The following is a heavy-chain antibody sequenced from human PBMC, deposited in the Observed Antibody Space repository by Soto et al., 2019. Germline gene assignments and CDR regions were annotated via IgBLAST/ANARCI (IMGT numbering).Heavy chain of an antibody. CDR3: ARGPVLLWFGDPNRAGFDP. CDR2: INHSGST. Sequence: QVQLQQWGAGLLKPSETLSLTCAVYGGSFSGYYWSWIRQPPGKGLEWIGEINHSGSTNYNPSLKSRVTISVDTSKNQFSLKLSSVTAADTAVYYCARGPVLLWFGDPNRAGFDPWGQGTLVTVSS. J-gene: IGHJ5*02. V-gene: IGHV4-34*01. CDR1: GGSFSGYY. D-gene: IGHD3-10*01.